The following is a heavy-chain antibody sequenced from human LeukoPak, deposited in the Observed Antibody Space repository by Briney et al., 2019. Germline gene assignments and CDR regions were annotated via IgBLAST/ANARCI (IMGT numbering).Heavy chain of an antibody. CDR3: AKDSLHVYFDY. Sequence: GGTLRLSCAASGFTFSSYGMSWVRQAPGKGLEWVSAISGSGGSTYYADSVKGRFTISRDNSKDTLYLQMNSLRAEDTAVYYCAKDSLHVYFDYWGQGTLVTVSS. CDR1: GFTFSSYG. D-gene: IGHD4-11*01. J-gene: IGHJ4*02. CDR2: ISGSGGST. V-gene: IGHV3-23*01.